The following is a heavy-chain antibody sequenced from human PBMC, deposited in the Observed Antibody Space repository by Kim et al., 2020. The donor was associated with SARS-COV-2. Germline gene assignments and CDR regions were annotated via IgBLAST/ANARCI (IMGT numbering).Heavy chain of an antibody. J-gene: IGHJ3*01. CDR2: ISRNSDYI. Sequence: GGSLRLSCAASEFTFSRYSMNWVRQAPGKGLEWVSTISRNSDYIYYADSVEGRFTISRDNAKNSLYLQMNSLRAEDSAVYYCTRCPPGCQRPFDVWGQGT. D-gene: IGHD6-25*01. V-gene: IGHV3-21*01. CDR1: EFTFSRYS. CDR3: TRCPPGCQRPFDV.